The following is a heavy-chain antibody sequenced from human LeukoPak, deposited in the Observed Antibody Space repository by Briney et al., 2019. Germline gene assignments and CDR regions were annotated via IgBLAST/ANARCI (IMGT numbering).Heavy chain of an antibody. Sequence: SVKVSCKASGGTFSSYAISWVRQAPGQGLEWMGRIIPIFGTANYAQKLQGRVTITTDESTSTAYMELSSLRSEDTAVYYCAREGPLHDFWSGYYSDYWGQGTLVTVSS. CDR1: GGTFSSYA. V-gene: IGHV1-69*05. J-gene: IGHJ4*02. CDR2: IIPIFGTA. CDR3: AREGPLHDFWSGYYSDY. D-gene: IGHD3-3*01.